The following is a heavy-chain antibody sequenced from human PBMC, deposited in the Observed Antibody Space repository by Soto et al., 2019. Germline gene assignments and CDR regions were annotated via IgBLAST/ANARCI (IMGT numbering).Heavy chain of an antibody. D-gene: IGHD3-10*01. J-gene: IGHJ4*02. CDR1: GYTFTSYT. CDR3: ARSPSLFIDD. Sequence: QVQLVQSGAEEKKPGASVKVSCKASGYTFTSYTMNWVRQAPGQRLEWMGWINAGNGNIKYSEKFQGRVTITRYTSASTAYMELSSLRSEDTAVYYCARSPSLFIDDWGQGTLVTVSS. V-gene: IGHV1-3*05. CDR2: INAGNGNI.